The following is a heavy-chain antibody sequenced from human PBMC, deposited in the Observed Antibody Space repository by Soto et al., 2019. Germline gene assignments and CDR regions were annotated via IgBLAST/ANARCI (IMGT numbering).Heavy chain of an antibody. V-gene: IGHV4-34*01. CDR2: INHSGST. CDR1: GGSFSDYY. Sequence: SETLSLTCAAYGGSFSDYYWSWIRQPPGKGLEWIGEINHSGSTNYNPSLKSRVTISLDTSKNQFSLKLSSVTAADTAVYYCARENTVTTGIDYWGQGTLVTVSS. D-gene: IGHD4-4*01. CDR3: ARENTVTTGIDY. J-gene: IGHJ4*02.